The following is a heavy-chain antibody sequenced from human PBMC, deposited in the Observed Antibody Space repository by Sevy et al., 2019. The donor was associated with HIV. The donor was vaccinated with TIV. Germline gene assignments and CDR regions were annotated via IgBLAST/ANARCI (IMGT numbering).Heavy chain of an antibody. CDR3: ARDWVSGSGSFQFDP. CDR1: EYTFTSDA. CDR2: IDGANGNT. V-gene: IGHV1-3*01. J-gene: IGHJ5*02. D-gene: IGHD3-10*01. Sequence: ASVKVSCKASEYTFTSDAMHWVRQAPGQSLEWMGWIDGANGNTKYSQKFQGRVTITRDTSASTVYMELSSLRSEDTAVYYCARDWVSGSGSFQFDPWGQGTLVTVSS.